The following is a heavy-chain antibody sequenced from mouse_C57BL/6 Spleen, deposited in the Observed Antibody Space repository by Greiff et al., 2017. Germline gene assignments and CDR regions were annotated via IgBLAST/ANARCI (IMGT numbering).Heavy chain of an antibody. CDR2: INPNNGGT. Sequence: VQLQQSGPELVKPGASVKIPCKASGYTFTDYNMDWVKQSHGKSLEWIGDINPNNGGTIYNQKFKGKATLPVDKSSSPAYMELRSLTSEDTAVYFCARDWRGFAYWGQGTLVTVSA. J-gene: IGHJ3*01. V-gene: IGHV1-18*01. CDR3: ARDWRGFAY. CDR1: GYTFTDYN.